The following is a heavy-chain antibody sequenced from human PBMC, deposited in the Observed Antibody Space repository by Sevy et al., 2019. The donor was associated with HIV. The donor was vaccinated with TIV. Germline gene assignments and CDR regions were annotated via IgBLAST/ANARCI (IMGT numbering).Heavy chain of an antibody. D-gene: IGHD5-18*01. V-gene: IGHV3-23*01. CDR1: GFTFGNYA. J-gene: IGHJ4*02. CDR2: ISGSGDNT. CDR3: AKDSGDDNYGLFDY. Sequence: GGSLRLSCGASGFTFGNYAMSWVRQAPGKGLEWVSSISGSGDNTYYADSVKGRFTVSRDNSKNTLYLQMNSLRAEDTAVYYCAKDSGDDNYGLFDYWGQGTLVTVSS.